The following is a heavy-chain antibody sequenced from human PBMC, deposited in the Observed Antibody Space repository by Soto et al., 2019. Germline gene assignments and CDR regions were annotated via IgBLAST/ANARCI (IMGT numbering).Heavy chain of an antibody. CDR2: IYYSGST. CDR3: ARQRGYSGYDGDANYNGMDV. D-gene: IGHD5-12*01. Sequence: SETLSLTCTVSGGSISSSSYYWGWIRQPPGKGLEWIGSIYYSGSTYYNPSLKSRVTISVDTSKNQFSLKLSSVTAADTAVYYCARQRGYSGYDGDANYNGMDVWGQGTTVTVSS. J-gene: IGHJ6*02. V-gene: IGHV4-39*01. CDR1: GGSISSSSYY.